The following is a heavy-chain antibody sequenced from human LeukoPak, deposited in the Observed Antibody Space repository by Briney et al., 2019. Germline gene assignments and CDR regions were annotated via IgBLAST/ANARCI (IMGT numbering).Heavy chain of an antibody. CDR3: ARGYCSGGSCYGALNY. Sequence: PGGSLRLSCAASGFTVSSNYMSWVRQAPGKGLEWVSVIYSGGSTYYADSVKGRFTISRDNSKNTLYLQMNGLRAEDTAVYYCARGYCSGGSCYGALNYWGQGTLVTVSS. D-gene: IGHD2-15*01. J-gene: IGHJ4*02. CDR1: GFTVSSNY. CDR2: IYSGGST. V-gene: IGHV3-53*01.